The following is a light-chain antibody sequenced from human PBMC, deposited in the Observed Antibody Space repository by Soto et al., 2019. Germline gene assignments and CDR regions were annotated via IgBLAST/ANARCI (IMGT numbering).Light chain of an antibody. J-gene: IGLJ3*02. CDR1: SSDVGGYKF. V-gene: IGLV2-14*01. CDR2: EVS. Sequence: QSVLTQPASVSGSPGQSITISCTGTSSDVGGYKFVSWYQQHPGKAPKLIIYEVSNRPSGVSNRFSGSKSGNAAPLTISGLQAEDEADYYCSSYTRSSSVVFGGGTKLTVL. CDR3: SSYTRSSSVV.